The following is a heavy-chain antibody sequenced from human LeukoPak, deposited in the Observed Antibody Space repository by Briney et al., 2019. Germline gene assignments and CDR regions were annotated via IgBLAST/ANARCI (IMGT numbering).Heavy chain of an antibody. Sequence: SETLSLTCTVSGGSISSSSYYWGWIRQPPGKGLEWIGSIYYSGSTYYNPSLKSRATISVDTSKNQFSLKLSSVTAADTAVYYCARHATRHSDYWGQGTLVTVSS. J-gene: IGHJ4*02. CDR3: ARHATRHSDY. CDR2: IYYSGST. CDR1: GGSISSSSYY. V-gene: IGHV4-39*01.